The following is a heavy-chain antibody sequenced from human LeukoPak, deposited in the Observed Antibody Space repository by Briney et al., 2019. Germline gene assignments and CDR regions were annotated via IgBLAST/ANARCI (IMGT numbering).Heavy chain of an antibody. D-gene: IGHD6-19*01. CDR1: GFTFSSYS. J-gene: IGHJ4*02. CDR2: ISSSSSSYI. CDR3: ARDLRIAVAATGY. Sequence: PGGSLRLSCAASGFTFSSYSMNWVRQAPGKGLEWVSSISSSSSSYIYYADSVKGRFTISRDNAKNSLYLQMNSLRAEDTAVYYCARDLRIAVAATGYWGQGTLVTVSS. V-gene: IGHV3-21*01.